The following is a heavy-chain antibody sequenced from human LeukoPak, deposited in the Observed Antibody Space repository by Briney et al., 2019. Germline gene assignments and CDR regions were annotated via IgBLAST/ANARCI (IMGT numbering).Heavy chain of an antibody. V-gene: IGHV3-74*01. CDR2: IYTDGGST. Sequence: GGSLRLSCAASGFTFSSYWMHWVRQAPGKGLVWVSRIYTDGGSTTYADSVEGRFTISRDNAKNTLYLQMHSLRAEDTAVYYCAREPPSGELDFWGQGTLVTVSS. J-gene: IGHJ4*02. CDR3: AREPPSGELDF. CDR1: GFTFSSYW.